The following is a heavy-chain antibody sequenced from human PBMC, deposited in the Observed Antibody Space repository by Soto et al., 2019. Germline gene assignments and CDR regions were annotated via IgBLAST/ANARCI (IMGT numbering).Heavy chain of an antibody. J-gene: IGHJ4*02. CDR2: ISGSGGST. CDR1: GFTFSSYA. CDR3: AKEAQDDYVWGSYRNYFDY. V-gene: IGHV3-23*01. D-gene: IGHD3-16*02. Sequence: PGGSLRLSCAASGFTFSSYAMSWVRQAPGKGLEWVSAISGSGGSTYYADSVKGRFTISRDNSKNTLYLQMNSLRAEDTAVYYCAKEAQDDYVWGSYRNYFDYWGQGTLVTVSS.